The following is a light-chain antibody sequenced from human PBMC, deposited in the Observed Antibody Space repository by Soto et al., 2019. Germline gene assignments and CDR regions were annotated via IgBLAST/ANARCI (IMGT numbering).Light chain of an antibody. V-gene: IGLV1-44*01. CDR3: AAWDGSLNGHV. J-gene: IGLJ1*01. CDR1: SSNIGSNT. CDR2: SNN. Sequence: QSVLTQPPSASGTPGQRVTISCSGSSSNIGSNTVNWYQQLPGTAPKLLIYSNNQRPSGVPDRFSGSKSGTSASLAISGLQSADEADYYCAAWDGSLNGHVFGTGTKLTVL.